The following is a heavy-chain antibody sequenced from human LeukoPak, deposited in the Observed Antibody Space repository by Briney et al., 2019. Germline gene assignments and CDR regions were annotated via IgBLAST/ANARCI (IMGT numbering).Heavy chain of an antibody. J-gene: IGHJ4*02. D-gene: IGHD2-8*02. CDR3: ATDWVLGWDVEY. V-gene: IGHV3-21*01. CDR2: ISSSNNYI. Sequence: GGSLRLSCAASGLTFSSYTMNWVRQAPGKGLEWVSSISSSNNYIYYADSVKGRFTISRDNAKNLLYLQMNSLRGQDTAVYYCATDWVLGWDVEYWGQGTLVTVSS. CDR1: GLTFSSYT.